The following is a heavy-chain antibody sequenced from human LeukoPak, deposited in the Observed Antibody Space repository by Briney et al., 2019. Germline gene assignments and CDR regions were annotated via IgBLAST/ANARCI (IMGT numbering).Heavy chain of an antibody. CDR1: GYTFTSYD. CDR3: ARGRPYSSSWYSRGGHYYYMDV. D-gene: IGHD6-13*01. V-gene: IGHV1-8*01. J-gene: IGHJ6*03. Sequence: ASVKVSCKASGYTFTSYDTNWVRQATGQGLEWMGWMNPNSGNTGYAQKFQGRVTMTRNTSISTAYMELSSLRSEDTAVYYCARGRPYSSSWYSRGGHYYYMDVWGKGTTVTVSS. CDR2: MNPNSGNT.